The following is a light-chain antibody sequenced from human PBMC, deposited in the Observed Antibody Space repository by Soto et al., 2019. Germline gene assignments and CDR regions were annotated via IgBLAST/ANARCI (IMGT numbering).Light chain of an antibody. V-gene: IGKV1-27*01. CDR2: ASS. CDR3: QKYNSAPWT. Sequence: DIQMTQSPSSLSASVGDRVTITCRASQGISNYLAWYQQKPGKVPKLLIYASSTLQSGVPSRCSGSRSGTHFTLTISSLQPEDVATYYCQKYNSAPWTFGPGTKVEIK. CDR1: QGISNY. J-gene: IGKJ1*01.